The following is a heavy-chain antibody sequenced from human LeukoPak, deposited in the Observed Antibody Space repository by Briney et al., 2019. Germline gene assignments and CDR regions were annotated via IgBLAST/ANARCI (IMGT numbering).Heavy chain of an antibody. CDR2: IYYSGST. V-gene: IGHV4-39*01. CDR1: GGSISSSSYY. CDR3: AGRGLIFGVVTPFDY. J-gene: IGHJ4*02. Sequence: TSETLSLTCTVSGGSISSSSYYWGWIRQPPGKGLEWIGSIYYSGSTYYNPSLKSRVTISVDTSKNQFSLKLSSVTAADTAVYYCAGRGLIFGVVTPFDYWGQGTLVTVSS. D-gene: IGHD3-3*02.